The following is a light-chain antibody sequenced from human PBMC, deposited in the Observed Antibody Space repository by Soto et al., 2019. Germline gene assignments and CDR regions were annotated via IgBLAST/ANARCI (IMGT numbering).Light chain of an antibody. CDR3: QQSYSTVGT. Sequence: DIQMTQSPSSLSVSVGDRVTITCRASQSISSYLNWYQQKPGKAPNLLVYGASSLQTGVPSRFSGSGSGADSTFTISSLQPEDFATYYCQQSYSTVGTFGQGTKVDLK. CDR1: QSISSY. CDR2: GAS. V-gene: IGKV1-39*01. J-gene: IGKJ1*01.